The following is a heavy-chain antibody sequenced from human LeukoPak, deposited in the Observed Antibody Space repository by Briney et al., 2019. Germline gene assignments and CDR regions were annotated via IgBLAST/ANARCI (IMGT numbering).Heavy chain of an antibody. CDR1: GYNFTIQW. CDR2: IYPGDSDS. V-gene: IGHV5-51*01. CDR3: ARGHHVGVATATWASDAFDL. D-gene: IGHD2-21*02. J-gene: IGHJ3*01. Sequence: GESLKTSCKGSGYNFTIQWIGWVRQIPGKGLGGMGIIYPGDSDSRQSPSLRGQVTISADKSINTAYLQWISLKASDTTMYYCARGHHVGVATATWASDAFDLWGQGTMVTVSS.